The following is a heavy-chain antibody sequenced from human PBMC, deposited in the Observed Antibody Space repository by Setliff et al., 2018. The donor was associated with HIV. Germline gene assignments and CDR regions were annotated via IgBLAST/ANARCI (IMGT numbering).Heavy chain of an antibody. V-gene: IGHV4-34*01. CDR2: INNFGVT. CDR1: GGFLSGLS. J-gene: IGHJ4*02. D-gene: IGHD3-3*01. CDR3: SRGPTIRGSFTGVVYTAPLPSFDT. Sequence: PSETLSLTCAVYGGFLSGLSWNWVRQPPGKGLEWIGDINNFGVTLYTSSLAGRVTISVDTSKNQFSLTLKSLTVADTALYFCSRGPTIRGSFTGVVYTAPLPSFDTWSQGSLVTVSS.